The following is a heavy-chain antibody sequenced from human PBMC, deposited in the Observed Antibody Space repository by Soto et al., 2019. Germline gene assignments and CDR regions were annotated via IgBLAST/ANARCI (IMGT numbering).Heavy chain of an antibody. D-gene: IGHD1-7*01. Sequence: ASVKVSCKASGYIFTSYGISWVRQAPGQGLEWMGWISAYNGNTNYAQKLQGRVTMTTDTSTSTAYMELRSLRSDDTAVYYCARLTGTNPSYYYYYMDVWGKGTTVTVS. CDR3: ARLTGTNPSYYYYYMDV. CDR2: ISAYNGNT. J-gene: IGHJ6*03. V-gene: IGHV1-18*01. CDR1: GYIFTSYG.